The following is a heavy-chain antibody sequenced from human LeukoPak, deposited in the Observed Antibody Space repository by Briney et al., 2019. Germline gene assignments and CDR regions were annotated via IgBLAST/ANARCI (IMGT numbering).Heavy chain of an antibody. CDR2: IYYSGST. Sequence: SETLSPTCTVSGGPISRYYWSWIRQPPGKELGWIGFIYYSGSTTKNPSLKSRVTMSADTSKNQFSLNLRSVTAADTAVYYCARLRGRLSPFDHWGQGTLVTVSS. CDR1: GGPISRYY. D-gene: IGHD4/OR15-4a*01. CDR3: ARLRGRLSPFDH. J-gene: IGHJ4*02. V-gene: IGHV4-59*08.